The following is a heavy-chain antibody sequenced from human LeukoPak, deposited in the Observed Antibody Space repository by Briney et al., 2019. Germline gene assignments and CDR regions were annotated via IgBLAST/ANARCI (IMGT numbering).Heavy chain of an antibody. CDR2: IRFDGSNK. CDR3: AKWTYNYGSGSFGY. CDR1: GFTFSSYG. V-gene: IGHV3-30*02. Sequence: PGGSLRFSCAASGFTFSSYGMHWVRQAPGKGLEWVAFIRFDGSNKYYVDFVKGRFTISRDNFKNTLYLQMNSLRIEDTAVYYCAKWTYNYGSGSFGYWGQGTLVTVSS. D-gene: IGHD3-10*01. J-gene: IGHJ4*02.